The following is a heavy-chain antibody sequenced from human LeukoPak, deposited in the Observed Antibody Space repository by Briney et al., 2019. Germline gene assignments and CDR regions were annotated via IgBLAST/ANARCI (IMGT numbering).Heavy chain of an antibody. V-gene: IGHV3-23*01. J-gene: IGHJ4*02. CDR3: AKDLRAYAVAGAFDY. CDR1: GFTFSSYA. CDR2: ISGSGGST. Sequence: GGSLRLSCAASGFTFSSYAMSWVRQAPGKGLEWVSAISGSGGSTYYADSVKGRFTISRDNSKNALYLQMNSLRAEDTAVYYCAKDLRAYAVAGAFDYWGQGTLVTVSS. D-gene: IGHD6-19*01.